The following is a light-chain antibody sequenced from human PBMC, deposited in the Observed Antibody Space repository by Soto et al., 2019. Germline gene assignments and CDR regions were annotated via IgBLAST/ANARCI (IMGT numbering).Light chain of an antibody. CDR2: EAS. CDR1: SSDVGGYNY. CDR3: SLYTSENTYV. Sequence: QSVLTQPASVSGSPGQSITISCTGTSSDVGGYNYVSWYQQHPGKAPKLIIYEASNRPSGVPDRFSGSKSGNTASLTISGLQAADEVDYYCSLYTSENTYVFGTGTKVTV. J-gene: IGLJ1*01. V-gene: IGLV2-14*01.